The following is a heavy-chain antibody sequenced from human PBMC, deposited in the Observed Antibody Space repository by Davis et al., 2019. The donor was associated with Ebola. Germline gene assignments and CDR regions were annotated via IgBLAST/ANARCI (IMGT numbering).Heavy chain of an antibody. D-gene: IGHD6-19*01. CDR3: ARGSSGWWWWFDP. CDR2: IKPYSGGT. Sequence: AASVKVSCKASGYTFTGYYMHWVRQAPGQGLEWMGRIKPYSGGTNYAEKFQGRVTMTRDTSISTAYMELSRLTSDDTAVYYCARGSSGWWWWFDPWGQGTLVTVSS. J-gene: IGHJ5*02. V-gene: IGHV1-2*06. CDR1: GYTFTGYY.